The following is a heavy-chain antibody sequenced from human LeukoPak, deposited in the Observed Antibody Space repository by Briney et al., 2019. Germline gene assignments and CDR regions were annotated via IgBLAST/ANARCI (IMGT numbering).Heavy chain of an antibody. J-gene: IGHJ4*02. CDR1: GGSISSSGYY. CDR2: IYYGGNT. Sequence: SETLSLTCTVSGGSISSSGYYWGWIRQPLGKGLEWIGNIYYGGNTYYNPSLKSRVTISVDTSKNQFSLKLTSVTAADKAVYYCARLRDSSGFYSRVWGQGTLVTVSS. CDR3: ARLRDSSGFYSRV. D-gene: IGHD3-22*01. V-gene: IGHV4-39*01.